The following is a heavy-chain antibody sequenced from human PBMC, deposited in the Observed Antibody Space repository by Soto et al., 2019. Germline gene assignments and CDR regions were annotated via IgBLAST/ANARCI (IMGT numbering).Heavy chain of an antibody. J-gene: IGHJ6*02. CDR1: GYTFTSYG. Sequence: ASVKVSCKASGYTFTSYGISWVRQAPGQGLEWMGWISAYNGNTNYAQKLQGRATMTTDTSTSTAYMELRSLRSDDTAVYYCARVVSGGTGVAYGMDVWGQGTTVTVSS. D-gene: IGHD1-1*01. CDR3: ARVVSGGTGVAYGMDV. V-gene: IGHV1-18*01. CDR2: ISAYNGNT.